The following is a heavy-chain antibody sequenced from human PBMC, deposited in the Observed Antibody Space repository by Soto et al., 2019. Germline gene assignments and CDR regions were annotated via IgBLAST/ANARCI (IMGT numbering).Heavy chain of an antibody. V-gene: IGHV4-59*01. CDR2: IYYSGDT. CDR3: ARDRNELRKKDAFDI. D-gene: IGHD1-26*01. CDR1: GGSMNSYY. J-gene: IGHJ3*02. Sequence: QVQLHESGPGLVKPSETLSLTCSVSGGSMNSYYWSWIRQSPGKGLEWLGYIYYSGDTKYNPSLHSRISITVDTTKNHFSLRLTSVTAADTAVYYCARDRNELRKKDAFDIWGQGTMVTVSS.